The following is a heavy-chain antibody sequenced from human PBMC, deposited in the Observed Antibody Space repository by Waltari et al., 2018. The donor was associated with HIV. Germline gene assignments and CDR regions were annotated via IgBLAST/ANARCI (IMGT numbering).Heavy chain of an antibody. J-gene: IGHJ4*02. CDR1: GFTFSSYA. D-gene: IGHD6-19*01. CDR3: AKDRAREQWLEYYFDY. Sequence: EVQLLESGGGLVQPGGSLRLSCAASGFTFSSYAMSWVLQAPGKGLEWVSGISGSGGSTYYADSVKGRFTISRDNSKNTLYLQMNSLRAEDTAVYYCAKDRAREQWLEYYFDYWGQGTLVTVSS. CDR2: ISGSGGST. V-gene: IGHV3-23*01.